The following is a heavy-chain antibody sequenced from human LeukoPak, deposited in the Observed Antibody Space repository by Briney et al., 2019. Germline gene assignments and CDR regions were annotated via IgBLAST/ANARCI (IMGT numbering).Heavy chain of an antibody. CDR1: GFTFSTYV. D-gene: IGHD5-18*01. Sequence: PGGSLRLSCAASGFTFSTYVMSWVRQAPGKGLEWVSAISGGGGSTYYADSVKGRFTISRDNSKNTLYLQMNSLRAEDTAVYYCARDPYSYASYWGQGTLVTVSS. V-gene: IGHV3-23*01. CDR3: ARDPYSYASY. CDR2: ISGGGGST. J-gene: IGHJ4*02.